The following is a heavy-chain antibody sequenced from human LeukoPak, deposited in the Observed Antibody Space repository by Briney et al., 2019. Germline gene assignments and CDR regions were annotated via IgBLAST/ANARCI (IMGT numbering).Heavy chain of an antibody. V-gene: IGHV1-2*02. CDR3: ARLSAL. CDR1: GYPFSDYY. CDR2: IDPKNGDT. J-gene: IGHJ4*02. Sequence: ASVRVSCKTSGYPFSDYYIHWIRQASGQGFESMGWIDPKNGDTKYAQRSQGRLTISMDTSIDTVYMELSSLRYDDTAVYYCARLSALWGQGTLVTVSS.